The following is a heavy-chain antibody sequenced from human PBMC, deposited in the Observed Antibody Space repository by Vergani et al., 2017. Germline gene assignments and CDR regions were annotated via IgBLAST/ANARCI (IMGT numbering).Heavy chain of an antibody. Sequence: QVQLQQSGPGLVKPSQTLSLTCAISGDSVSSNSAAWNWIRQSPSRGLEWLGRTYYRSKWYNDYAVSVKSRITINPDTSKNQFSLQLNSVTPEDTAVYYCARVVVVVPAAIKYYYYYMDVWGKGTTVTVSS. CDR3: ARVVVVVPAAIKYYYYYMDV. D-gene: IGHD2-2*01. V-gene: IGHV6-1*01. CDR1: GDSVSSNSAA. J-gene: IGHJ6*03. CDR2: TYYRSKWYN.